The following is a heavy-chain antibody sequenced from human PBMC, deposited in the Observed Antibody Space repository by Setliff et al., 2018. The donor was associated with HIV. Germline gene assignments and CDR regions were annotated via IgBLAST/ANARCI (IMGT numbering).Heavy chain of an antibody. D-gene: IGHD5-18*01. J-gene: IGHJ4*02. CDR3: ASGLLIQLWFDY. Sequence: ASVKVSCEASGYTFTSYYMHWVRQAPGQGLEWMGIINPSGGSTSYAQKFQGRVTMTRDTSTSTVYMELSSLRSEDTAVYYCASGLLIQLWFDYWGQGTLVTVSS. V-gene: IGHV1-46*01. CDR1: GYTFTSYY. CDR2: INPSGGST.